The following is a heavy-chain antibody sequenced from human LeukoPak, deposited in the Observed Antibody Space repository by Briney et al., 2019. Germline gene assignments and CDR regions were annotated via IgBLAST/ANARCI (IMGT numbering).Heavy chain of an antibody. V-gene: IGHV1-8*02. CDR1: GYTFTDYY. CDR2: MNPNSGNT. CDR3: ARGGYYYDSSGSSQFDY. D-gene: IGHD3-22*01. Sequence: ASVKVSCKASGYTFTDYYMHWVRQAPGQGLEWMGWMNPNSGNTGYAQKFQGRVTMTRNTSISTAYMELSSLRSEDTAVYYCARGGYYYDSSGSSQFDYWGQGTLVTVSS. J-gene: IGHJ4*02.